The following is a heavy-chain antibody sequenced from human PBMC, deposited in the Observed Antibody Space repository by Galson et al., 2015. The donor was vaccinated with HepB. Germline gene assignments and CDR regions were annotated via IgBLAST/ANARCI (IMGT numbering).Heavy chain of an antibody. CDR2: MSYDGSSR. CDR1: EFTFSYYT. Sequence: SLRLSCAGSEFTFSYYTMHWVRQAPGKGLEWLSFMSYDGSSRYYADSVKGRFTVSRDDSKSTLYLQMNRLRDDDTAVYYCARDRVTERGVDYYGVDVWGQGTTVIVSS. D-gene: IGHD5-18*01. CDR3: ARDRVTERGVDYYGVDV. J-gene: IGHJ6*02. V-gene: IGHV3-30*04.